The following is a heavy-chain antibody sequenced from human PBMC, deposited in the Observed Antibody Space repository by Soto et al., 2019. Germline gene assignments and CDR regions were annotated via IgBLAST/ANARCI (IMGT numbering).Heavy chain of an antibody. V-gene: IGHV1-8*01. CDR1: GYTFTSYD. Sequence: QVQLVQSGAEVKKPGASVKVSCKASGYTFTSYDIIWVRQATGQGLEWMGWMNPSTGNTDSAENFQGRLTMTRNTSISTVYMELSSLSFEDPAVYYCARGRIIVAGGFDPWGQGTLVTVSS. CDR2: MNPSTGNT. CDR3: ARGRIIVAGGFDP. J-gene: IGHJ5*02. D-gene: IGHD6-19*01.